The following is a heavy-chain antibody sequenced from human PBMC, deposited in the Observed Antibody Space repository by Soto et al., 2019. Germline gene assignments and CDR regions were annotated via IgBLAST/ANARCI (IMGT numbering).Heavy chain of an antibody. D-gene: IGHD4-17*01. CDR1: GASISSRNYY. CDR3: ARHGNTVTTGYYYGMDV. Sequence: SETLSLTFTVPGASISSRNYYWGWIRQPPGRGLEWIGTMHYSGRTYYNPSLKSRVTTSVDTSKNQFSLKLSAVTATDTAVYYCARHGNTVTTGYYYGMDVWGQGTTVTVSS. V-gene: IGHV4-39*01. CDR2: MHYSGRT. J-gene: IGHJ6*02.